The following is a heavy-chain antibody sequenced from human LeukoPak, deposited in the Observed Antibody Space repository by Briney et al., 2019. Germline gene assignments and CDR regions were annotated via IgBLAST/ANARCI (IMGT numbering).Heavy chain of an antibody. D-gene: IGHD3-10*01. J-gene: IGHJ6*04. CDR2: ISGSGGST. CDR3: ARGPYYYGSGSYRILDV. Sequence: GGSLRLSCAASGFTFSSYAMSWVRQAPGKGLEWVSAISGSGGSTYYADSVKGRFTISRDNSKNTLYLQMNSLRAEDTAVYYCARGPYYYGSGSYRILDVWGKGTTVTISS. V-gene: IGHV3-23*01. CDR1: GFTFSSYA.